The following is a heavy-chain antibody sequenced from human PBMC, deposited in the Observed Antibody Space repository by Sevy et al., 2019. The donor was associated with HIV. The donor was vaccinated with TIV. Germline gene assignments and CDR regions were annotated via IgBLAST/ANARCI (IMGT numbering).Heavy chain of an antibody. V-gene: IGHV1-2*02. CDR3: ARDEIQAYGMDV. D-gene: IGHD5-18*01. J-gene: IGHJ6*02. CDR1: GYTFTGYY. CDR2: INPNSGGT. Sequence: ASVKVSCKASGYTFTGYYMHWVRQAPGQGLEWMGWINPNSGGTNYVQKFQGRVTMTRDTSISTAYMELSRLRSDDTAVYYCARDEIQAYGMDVWGQGTTVTVSS.